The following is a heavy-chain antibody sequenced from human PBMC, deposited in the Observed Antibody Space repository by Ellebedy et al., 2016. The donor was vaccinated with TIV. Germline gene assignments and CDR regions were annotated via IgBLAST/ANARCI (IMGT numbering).Heavy chain of an antibody. CDR2: IYYSGST. CDR3: ARDRELRYFDWLVDYYGMDV. J-gene: IGHJ6*02. Sequence: SETLSLXXTVSGGSISSSSYYWGWIRQPPGKGLEWIGSIYYSGSTYYNPSLKSRVTISVDTSKNQFSLKLSSVTAADTAVYYCARDRELRYFDWLVDYYGMDVWGQGTTVTVSS. CDR1: GGSISSSSYY. V-gene: IGHV4-39*07. D-gene: IGHD3-9*01.